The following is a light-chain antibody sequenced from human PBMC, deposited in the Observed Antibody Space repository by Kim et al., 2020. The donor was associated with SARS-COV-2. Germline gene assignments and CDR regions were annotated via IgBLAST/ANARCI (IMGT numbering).Light chain of an antibody. CDR2: SAS. CDR1: QTLCCAC. Sequence: PGERPTLPCSASQTLCCACLAWYQQKPGQAPRLLIYSASTRATGIPDRFIGGGSGTDFTLTISRLEPEDFAVYYCQQYGTIPPYTFGQGTKLEI. V-gene: IGKV3-20*01. CDR3: QQYGTIPPYT. J-gene: IGKJ2*01.